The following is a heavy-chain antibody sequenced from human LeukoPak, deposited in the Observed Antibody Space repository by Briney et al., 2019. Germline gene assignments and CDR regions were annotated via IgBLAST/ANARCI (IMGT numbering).Heavy chain of an antibody. J-gene: IGHJ4*02. V-gene: IGHV3-21*01. D-gene: IGHD3-22*01. CDR3: ARDRAFYDSSGYLGDFDY. CDR1: GFTFSTYS. CDR2: TSNTGNHI. Sequence: GGSLRLSCAASGFTFSTYSMNWVRQSPGKGLEWVASTSNTGNHIYYADSVKGRFTISRDNHKTSLYLQMYSLRAEDTAVYYCARDRAFYDSSGYLGDFDYWGRGPLVTVSS.